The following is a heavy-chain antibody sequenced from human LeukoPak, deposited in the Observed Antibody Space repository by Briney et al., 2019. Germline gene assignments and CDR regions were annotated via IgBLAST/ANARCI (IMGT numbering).Heavy chain of an antibody. CDR3: ASSFGELLNWFDP. CDR2: IYYSGST. J-gene: IGHJ5*02. V-gene: IGHV4-4*02. D-gene: IGHD1-26*01. CDR1: GGSISSSNW. Sequence: SGTLSLTCAVSGGSISSSNWWSWVRQPPGKGLEWIGYIYYSGSTNYNPSLKSRVTMSVDTSKNQFSLRLSSVTAADTAVYYCASSFGELLNWFDPWGQGTLVTVSS.